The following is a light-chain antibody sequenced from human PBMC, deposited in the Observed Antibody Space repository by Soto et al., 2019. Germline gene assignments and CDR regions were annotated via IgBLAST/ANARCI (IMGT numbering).Light chain of an antibody. CDR2: AAS. V-gene: IGKV1-6*01. J-gene: IGKJ3*01. Sequence: AIQMTQSPSSLSASVGDRVTITCRASQGIRNDLDWFQQKPGKAPKLLIYAASNLQSGVPARFSGSGSGTDFTLTISSLQPEDFATYYCLQKYFYPFTLGPGTKVDMK. CDR1: QGIRND. CDR3: LQKYFYPFT.